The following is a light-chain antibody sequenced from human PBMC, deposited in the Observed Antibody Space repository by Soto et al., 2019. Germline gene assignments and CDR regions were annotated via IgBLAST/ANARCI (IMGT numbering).Light chain of an antibody. CDR3: QQYGSSPIT. V-gene: IGKV3-20*01. J-gene: IGKJ5*01. Sequence: IVLTQSPVTLSLSPGERATLSCRASQSVKTFLVWYQQRPGQAPRLVIYDIFTRATGVPTRISGSGSGTEFTLTISRLEPEDFAVYYCQQYGSSPITFGQGTRLEI. CDR1: QSVKTF. CDR2: DIF.